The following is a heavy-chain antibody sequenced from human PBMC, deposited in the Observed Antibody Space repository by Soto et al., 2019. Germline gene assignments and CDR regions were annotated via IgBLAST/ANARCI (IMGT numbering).Heavy chain of an antibody. V-gene: IGHV4-39*01. Sequence: ETLSLTCTVSGGSITSSSYYWGWIRQPPGKEQEWIGSIYYSGSTYYNPSLKSRVTISVDTSKNQFSLKLISVTAADTAVYFFATQEVGGSYVYTFDPWGQGTLVTVSS. CDR3: ATQEVGGSYVYTFDP. D-gene: IGHD1-26*01. J-gene: IGHJ5*02. CDR2: IYYSGST. CDR1: GGSITSSSYY.